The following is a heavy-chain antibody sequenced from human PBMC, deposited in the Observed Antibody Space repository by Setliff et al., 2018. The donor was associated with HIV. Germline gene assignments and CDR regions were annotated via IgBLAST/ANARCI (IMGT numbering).Heavy chain of an antibody. CDR1: GGSISSYY. CDR3: ARLCIAAAGTRSIPWYFDL. V-gene: IGHV4-4*07. D-gene: IGHD6-13*01. J-gene: IGHJ2*01. Sequence: SETLSLTCTVSGGSISSYYWSWIRQPAGKGLEWIGRIYASGSTNYNPSLKSRVTISVDTSKNQFSLKLSSVTAADTAVYYCARLCIAAAGTRSIPWYFDLWGRGTLVTVSS. CDR2: IYASGST.